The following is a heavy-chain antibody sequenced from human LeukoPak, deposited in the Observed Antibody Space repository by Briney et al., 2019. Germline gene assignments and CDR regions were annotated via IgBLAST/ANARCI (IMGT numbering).Heavy chain of an antibody. J-gene: IGHJ4*02. V-gene: IGHV1-2*02. Sequence: GASVKVSCKASGYTFTSYAMNWVRQAPGQGLEWMGWINPNSGGTNYAQKFQGRVTMTRDTSISTAYMELSRLRSDDTAVYYCARSIAARPDYFDYWGQGTLVTVSS. D-gene: IGHD6-6*01. CDR3: ARSIAARPDYFDY. CDR1: GYTFTSYA. CDR2: INPNSGGT.